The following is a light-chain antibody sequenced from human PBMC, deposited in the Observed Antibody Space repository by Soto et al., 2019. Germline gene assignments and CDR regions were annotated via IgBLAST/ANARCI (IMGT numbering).Light chain of an antibody. J-gene: IGLJ3*02. CDR2: EVS. CDR1: SSDVGGYNY. Sequence: QSALTQPPSASGYRGQSVTISCTGTSSDVGGYNYVSWYQQHPGKAPKLMIYEVSKRPSGVPDRFSGSKSGNTASLTVSGLQPEDEADYYCSSYAGSNNLGVFGGGTKLTVL. V-gene: IGLV2-8*01. CDR3: SSYAGSNNLGV.